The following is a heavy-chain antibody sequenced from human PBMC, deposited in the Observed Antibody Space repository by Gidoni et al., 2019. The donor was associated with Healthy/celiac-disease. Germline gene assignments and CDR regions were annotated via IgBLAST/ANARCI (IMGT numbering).Heavy chain of an antibody. Sequence: EVQLVESGGGLVKPGGSLRLSCAASGFTFSNAWMRWVRQAPGKGLEWVGRIKSKTDGGTTDYAAPVKGRFTISRDDSKNTLYLQMNSLKTEDTAVYYCTTRMVRRHGIAVAGTDYWGQGTLVTVSS. J-gene: IGHJ4*02. CDR2: IKSKTDGGTT. CDR3: TTRMVRRHGIAVAGTDY. V-gene: IGHV3-15*01. CDR1: GFTFSNAW. D-gene: IGHD6-19*01.